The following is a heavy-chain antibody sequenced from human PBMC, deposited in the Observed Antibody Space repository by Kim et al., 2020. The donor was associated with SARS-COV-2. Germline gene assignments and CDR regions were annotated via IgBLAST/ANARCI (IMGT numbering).Heavy chain of an antibody. CDR1: GGSISNNY. D-gene: IGHD3-22*01. V-gene: IGHV4-59*13. CDR2: VSKSGST. J-gene: IGHJ6*01. CDR3: ARGYDSTGYYGYYNGMDV. Sequence: SETLSLTCTVSGGSISNNYWSWIRQPPGKGLEWVGYVSKSGSTKYNPSLKSRVTISVDTSKNQFSLKMSSVTAADTAVYYCARGYDSTGYYGYYNGMDV.